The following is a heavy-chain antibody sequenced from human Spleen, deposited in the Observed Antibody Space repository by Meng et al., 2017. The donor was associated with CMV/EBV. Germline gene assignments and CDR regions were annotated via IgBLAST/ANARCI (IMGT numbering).Heavy chain of an antibody. Sequence: LWRSAMGWVRQAPGKGLEWVSAISGTGYNTYYADSVKGRFTISRDNSKNTLYLQMNSLRAEDTAVYYCAKTVPRALRFLEWLFVDYWGQGTLVTVSS. V-gene: IGHV3-23*01. J-gene: IGHJ4*02. D-gene: IGHD3-3*01. CDR3: AKTVPRALRFLEWLFVDY. CDR1: LWRSA. CDR2: ISGTGYNT.